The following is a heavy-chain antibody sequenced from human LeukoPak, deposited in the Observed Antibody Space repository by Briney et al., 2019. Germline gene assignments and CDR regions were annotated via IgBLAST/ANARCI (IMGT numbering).Heavy chain of an antibody. J-gene: IGHJ3*02. D-gene: IGHD3-10*01. Sequence: PGGSLRLSSAVSGFTFTNYWMHWVRQAPGKGLVWVSRINSDGSSTNYADSVKGRFTISRDNANNTLSLQMNSLRAEDTAVYYCARGSHAFDIWGQGTMVTVSS. V-gene: IGHV3-74*01. CDR3: ARGSHAFDI. CDR2: INSDGSST. CDR1: GFTFTNYW.